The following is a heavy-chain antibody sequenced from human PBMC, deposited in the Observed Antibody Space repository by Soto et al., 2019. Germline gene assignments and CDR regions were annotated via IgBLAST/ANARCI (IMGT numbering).Heavy chain of an antibody. V-gene: IGHV4-34*01. CDR1: GGSFSGYY. CDR2: INHSGST. D-gene: IGHD3-22*01. J-gene: IGHJ6*02. CDR3: ARFGIVNQGWLLHPSSYYYNGMDV. Sequence: SETLSLTCAVYGGSFSGYYWSWIRQPPGKGLEWIGEINHSGSTNYNPSLKSRVTISVDTSKNQFSLKLSCVTAADTAVYYCARFGIVNQGWLLHPSSYYYNGMDVWGHGTTVTVSS.